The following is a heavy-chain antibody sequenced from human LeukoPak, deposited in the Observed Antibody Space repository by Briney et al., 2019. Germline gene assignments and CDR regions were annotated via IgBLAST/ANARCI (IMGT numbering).Heavy chain of an antibody. J-gene: IGHJ5*01. CDR2: ISGGSTST. V-gene: IGHV3-23*01. CDR3: AKGPSEGWLGWFNS. D-gene: IGHD6-19*01. CDR1: GFTFSTYA. Sequence: SGGSLRLSCAATGFTFSTYAMSWVRQAPGKGLEWVSGISGGSTSTYYADSVKGRFTIARDTSKNTLFLQMNSLRAEDTAIYYCAKGPSEGWLGWFNSWGQGTLVTVSS.